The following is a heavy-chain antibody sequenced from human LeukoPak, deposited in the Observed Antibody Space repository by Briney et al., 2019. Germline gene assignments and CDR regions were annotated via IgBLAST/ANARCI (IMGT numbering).Heavy chain of an antibody. D-gene: IGHD6-13*01. CDR1: GFTFSSYG. J-gene: IGHJ5*02. V-gene: IGHV3-33*01. Sequence: PGGSLRLSCAASGFTFSSYGMHWVRQAPGKGLEWVAVIWYDGSNKYYADSVKGRFTISRDNSKNTLYLQMNSLRAEDTAVYYCARSQALEQQLVLYHWGQGTLVTVSS. CDR2: IWYDGSNK. CDR3: ARSQALEQQLVLYH.